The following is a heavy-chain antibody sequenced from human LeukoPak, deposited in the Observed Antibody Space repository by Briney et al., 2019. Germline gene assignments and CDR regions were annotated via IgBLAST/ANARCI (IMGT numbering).Heavy chain of an antibody. V-gene: IGHV3-30*04. CDR1: GFTFSSYA. CDR2: ISYDGSNK. Sequence: GGSLRLSCAASGFTFSSYAMHWVRQAPGKGLEWVAVISYDGSNKYYADSVKGRFTISRDNSKNTMYLQMNSLRAGDTAVYYCARERGAAAQNLDYWGQGTLVTVSS. D-gene: IGHD6-13*01. CDR3: ARERGAAAQNLDY. J-gene: IGHJ4*02.